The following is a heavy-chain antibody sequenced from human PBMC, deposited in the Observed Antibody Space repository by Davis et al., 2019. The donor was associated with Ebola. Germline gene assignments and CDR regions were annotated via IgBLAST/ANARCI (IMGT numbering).Heavy chain of an antibody. CDR1: GFTFSSYG. V-gene: IGHV3-30*19. CDR3: AREYGSGSYFSYYYYYGMDV. D-gene: IGHD3-10*01. J-gene: IGHJ6*02. Sequence: GGSLRLSCAASGFTFSSYGMHWVRQAPGKGLEWVAVIWYDGSNKYYADSVKGRFTISRDNSKNTLYLQMNSLRAEDTAVYYCAREYGSGSYFSYYYYYGMDVWGQGTTVTVSS. CDR2: IWYDGSNK.